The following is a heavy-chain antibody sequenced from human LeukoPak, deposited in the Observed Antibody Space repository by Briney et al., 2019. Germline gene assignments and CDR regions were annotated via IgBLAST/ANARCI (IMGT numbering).Heavy chain of an antibody. CDR3: GRDWPLEYQLLAFDY. D-gene: IGHD2-2*01. J-gene: IGHJ4*02. CDR2: ISAYNGNT. Sequence: ASVKVSCKASGYTFTSYGISWVRQAPGQGLEWMGWISAYNGNTNYAQKLQGRVTMTTDTSTSTAYMELRSLRSDDTAVYYCGRDWPLEYQLLAFDYWGQGTLVTVSS. V-gene: IGHV1-18*01. CDR1: GYTFTSYG.